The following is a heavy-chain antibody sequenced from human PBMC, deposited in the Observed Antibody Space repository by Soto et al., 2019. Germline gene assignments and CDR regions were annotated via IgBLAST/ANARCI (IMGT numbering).Heavy chain of an antibody. V-gene: IGHV1-3*01. D-gene: IGHD6-13*01. CDR3: ARDVAAANP. Sequence: QVQLVQSGAEVKKPGASVKVSCKASGYTFTSYAMHWVRQAPGQRLEWMGWINAGNGNTKYSQKFQGRVTITRDTXXXXXXXXXXXXXXXXXXXXXXARDVAAANPWGQGTLVTVSS. J-gene: IGHJ5*02. CDR1: GYTFTSYA. CDR2: INAGNGNT.